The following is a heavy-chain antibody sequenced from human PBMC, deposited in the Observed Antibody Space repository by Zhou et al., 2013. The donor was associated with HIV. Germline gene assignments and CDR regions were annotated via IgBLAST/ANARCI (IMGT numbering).Heavy chain of an antibody. Sequence: QVQLVQSGAEVKKPGSSVKVSCKASGGTFSSYAISWVRQAPGQGLEWMGGIIPIFGTANYAQKFQGRITMTRDTSTSTVYMELSSLRSEDTAVYYCARGIVVVLVYDAFDIWGQGTVVTVSS. CDR1: GGTFSSYA. CDR3: ARGIVVVLVYDAFDI. V-gene: IGHV1-69*05. CDR2: IIPIFGTA. J-gene: IGHJ3*02. D-gene: IGHD2-21*01.